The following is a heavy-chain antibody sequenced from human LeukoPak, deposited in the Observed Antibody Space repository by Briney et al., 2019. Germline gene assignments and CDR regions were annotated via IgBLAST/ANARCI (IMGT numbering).Heavy chain of an antibody. Sequence: PWGSLRLSCTASGCTFSSYSMNWVRHAPAKGLELVSSISSISSYIYYADSVKGRFTLSRDNDKNSLYLQMNSLRAEDTAVYYCARGMIVPRGFDYWGQGTLVTVSS. J-gene: IGHJ4*02. V-gene: IGHV3-21*01. CDR2: ISSISSYI. D-gene: IGHD3-22*01. CDR1: GCTFSSYS. CDR3: ARGMIVPRGFDY.